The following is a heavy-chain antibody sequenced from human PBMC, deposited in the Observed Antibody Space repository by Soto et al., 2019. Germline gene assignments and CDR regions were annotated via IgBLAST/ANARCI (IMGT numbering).Heavy chain of an antibody. V-gene: IGHV4-59*01. CDR1: GGSISSYY. D-gene: IGHD2-15*01. J-gene: IGHJ4*02. CDR3: ARDLGIGYCSGGSCYHY. Sequence: SETLSLTCTVSGGSISSYYWSWIRQPPGKGLEWIGYIYYSGSTNYNPSLKSRVTISVDTSKNQFSLKLSSVTAADTAVYYCARDLGIGYCSGGSCYHYWGQGTLVTVSS. CDR2: IYYSGST.